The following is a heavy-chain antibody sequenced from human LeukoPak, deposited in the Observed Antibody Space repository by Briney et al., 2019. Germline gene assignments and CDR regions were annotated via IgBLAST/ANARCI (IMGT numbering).Heavy chain of an antibody. V-gene: IGHV4-59*01. J-gene: IGHJ4*02. Sequence: SETPPLTCTVSGGSISSYYWSWIRQPPGKGLEWIGYIYYSGSTNYNPSLKSRVTISVDTSKNQFSLKLSSVTAAHTAVSYCARSPYMLTGQLLEYYFDYWGQGTLVTVSS. CDR1: GGSISSYY. CDR3: ARSPYMLTGQLLEYYFDY. D-gene: IGHD2-2*01. CDR2: IYYSGST.